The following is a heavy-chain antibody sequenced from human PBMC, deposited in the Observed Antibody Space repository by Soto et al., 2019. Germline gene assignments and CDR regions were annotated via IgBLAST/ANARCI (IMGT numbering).Heavy chain of an antibody. Sequence: QVHLQESGPGLVKPSETLSLTCRISGGSTSSSDWWTWVRQPPGEGLERIGEIHRAGVTNYNSSLKSRLTISLDHSRNQCSLSLTSVTAADAAVYFCAGRPEIHPRWGQGIPVPFSS. CDR1: GGSTSSSDW. J-gene: IGHJ4*02. CDR3: AGRPEIHPR. D-gene: IGHD1-26*01. CDR2: IHRAGVT. V-gene: IGHV4-4*02.